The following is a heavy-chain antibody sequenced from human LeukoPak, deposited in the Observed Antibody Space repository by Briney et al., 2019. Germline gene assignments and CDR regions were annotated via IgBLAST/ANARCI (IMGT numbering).Heavy chain of an antibody. CDR1: GFTFSDYY. J-gene: IGHJ4*02. CDR2: ISSSGDAI. V-gene: IGHV3-11*01. CDR3: VRDPRGSYPFDY. Sequence: GGSLRLSCAASGFTFSDYYMSWIRQAPGKWLEWVSYISSSGDAIYSADSVKGRFTISRDNAKDSLYLQMDSLRAEYTAVYYCVRDPRGSYPFDYWGQGSLVTVSS. D-gene: IGHD1-26*01.